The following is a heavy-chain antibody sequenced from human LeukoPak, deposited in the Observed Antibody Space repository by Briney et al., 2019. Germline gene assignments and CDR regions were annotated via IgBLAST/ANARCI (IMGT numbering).Heavy chain of an antibody. CDR1: GGSFSSYY. CDR3: ANTHLAAPPFDY. D-gene: IGHD6-6*01. Sequence: SETLSLTCAVYGGSFSSYYWSWIRQPPGKGLEWIGYIYYSGSTNYNPSLKSRVTISVGTSKNQFSLRLSSVTAADTAVYYCANTHLAAPPFDYWGQGTLVTVSS. J-gene: IGHJ4*02. V-gene: IGHV4-59*08. CDR2: IYYSGST.